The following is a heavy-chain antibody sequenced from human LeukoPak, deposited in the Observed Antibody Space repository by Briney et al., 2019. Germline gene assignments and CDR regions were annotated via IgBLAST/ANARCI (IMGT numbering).Heavy chain of an antibody. V-gene: IGHV3-53*01. Sequence: GGSLRLSCTVSGFTVSSNSMSWVRQAPGKGLEWVSFIYSGGSTHYSDSVKGRFTISRDNSKNTLFLQMNSLRAEDTAIYYCTKAPIVSCSGAFCYPFDSWGQGTLVTVSS. CDR3: TKAPIVSCSGAFCYPFDS. CDR2: IYSGGST. D-gene: IGHD2-15*01. J-gene: IGHJ4*02. CDR1: GFTVSSNS.